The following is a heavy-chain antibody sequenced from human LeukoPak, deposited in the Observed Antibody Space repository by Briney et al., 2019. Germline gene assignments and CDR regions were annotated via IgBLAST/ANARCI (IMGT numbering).Heavy chain of an antibody. CDR2: IKQDGSEK. V-gene: IGHV3-7*01. CDR3: ARDDTGKDDAFDI. CDR1: GFTFSSYW. J-gene: IGHJ3*02. Sequence: GGSLRLPCAASGFTFSSYWMSWVRQAPGKGLEWVANIKQDGSEKYYVDSVKGRFTISRDNAKNSLYLQMNSLRAEDTAVYYCARDDTGKDDAFDIWGQGTMVTVSS.